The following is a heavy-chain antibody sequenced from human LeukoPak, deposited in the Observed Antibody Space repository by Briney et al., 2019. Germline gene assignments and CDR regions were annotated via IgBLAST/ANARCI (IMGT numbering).Heavy chain of an antibody. D-gene: IGHD3-10*01. V-gene: IGHV3-23*01. CDR2: ISGSGGST. CDR3: AKDRGIISDY. J-gene: IGHJ4*02. CDR1: GFTFNNYA. Sequence: GGSLRLSCAASGFTFNNYAMSWVRQAPGKGLEWVSSISGSGGSTYYADSVKGRFTISRDNSKNTLYLQMNSLRAEDTAVYYCAKDRGIISDYWGQGTLVTVSS.